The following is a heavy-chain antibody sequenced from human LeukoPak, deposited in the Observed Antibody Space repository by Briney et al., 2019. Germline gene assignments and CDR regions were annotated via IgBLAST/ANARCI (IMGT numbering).Heavy chain of an antibody. V-gene: IGHV3-7*01. CDR2: IKQDGSEK. J-gene: IGHJ5*02. CDR1: GFTFSSYW. Sequence: PGGSLRLSCAASGFTFSSYWMSWVRQAPGKGLEWVANIKQDGSEKYYVDSVKGRFTISRDNAKNSLYLQMNSLRAEDTAVYYCARDGLTEHSNGFLEWLPEYNWFDPWGQGTLVTVSS. CDR3: ARDGLTEHSNGFLEWLPEYNWFDP. D-gene: IGHD3-3*01.